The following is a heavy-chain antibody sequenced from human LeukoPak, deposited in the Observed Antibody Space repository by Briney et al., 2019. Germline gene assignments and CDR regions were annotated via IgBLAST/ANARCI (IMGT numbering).Heavy chain of an antibody. CDR2: IKQDGSEK. CDR1: GFTFSWYW. D-gene: IGHD3-10*01. Sequence: GGSLRLSCAASGFTFSWYWMNWVRQGPGKGLEWVANIKQDGSEKGYVDSVEGRFTISRDNAKNSLYLQVNSLRAEDTAVYYCARPRGSGSGHYFDYWGQGILVTVSS. CDR3: ARPRGSGSGHYFDY. J-gene: IGHJ4*02. V-gene: IGHV3-7*02.